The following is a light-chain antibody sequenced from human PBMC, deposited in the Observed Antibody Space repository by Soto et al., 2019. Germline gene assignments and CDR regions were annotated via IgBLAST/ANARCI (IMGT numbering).Light chain of an antibody. V-gene: IGKV3-11*01. CDR1: QSIGPY. Sequence: EIVLTQSPDTLSLSPGERATLSCRASQSIGPYLAWDQQKPGQSPRLLVYDAVNRAAGDPDRFRGSGSGTDFTLTISSLEPEDSAVYLCQQRSDWPPLTFGGGTKVEIK. CDR3: QQRSDWPPLT. J-gene: IGKJ4*01. CDR2: DAV.